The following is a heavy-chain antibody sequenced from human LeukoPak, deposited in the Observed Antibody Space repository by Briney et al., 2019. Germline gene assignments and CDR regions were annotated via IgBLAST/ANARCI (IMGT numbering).Heavy chain of an antibody. Sequence: ASVKASCKASGYTFTSYAMNWVRQAPGQGLEWMGWINTNTGNPTYAQGFTGRFVFSLDTSVSTAYLQISSLKAEDTAVYYCAREAPNSSSWFPHYYYYYGMDVWGQGTTVTVSS. V-gene: IGHV7-4-1*02. D-gene: IGHD6-13*01. CDR3: AREAPNSSSWFPHYYYYYGMDV. CDR2: INTNTGNP. CDR1: GYTFTSYA. J-gene: IGHJ6*02.